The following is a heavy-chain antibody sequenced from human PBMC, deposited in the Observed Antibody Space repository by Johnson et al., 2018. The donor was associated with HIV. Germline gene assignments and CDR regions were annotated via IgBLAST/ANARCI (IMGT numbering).Heavy chain of an antibody. V-gene: IGHV3-30*02. D-gene: IGHD6-6*01. J-gene: IGHJ3*02. Sequence: QVQLVESGGGVVQPGESLRLSCAASGFTFSNYGMHWVRQAPGKGLEWVAFIRNDGSNKYYVDSVKGRFTISRDNAKNSLYLQMNSLRAEDTDVYYCARDLWDSSSSWSELSAFDIWGQGTMVTVSS. CDR2: IRNDGSNK. CDR1: GFTFSNYG. CDR3: ARDLWDSSSSWSELSAFDI.